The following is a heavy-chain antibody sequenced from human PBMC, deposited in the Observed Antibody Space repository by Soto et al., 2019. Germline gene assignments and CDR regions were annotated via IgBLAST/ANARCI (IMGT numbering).Heavy chain of an antibody. CDR1: GGTFSSYT. CDR3: ARELVPAAGYNWFDP. Sequence: SVKVSCKASGGTFSSYTISWVRQAPGQGLEWMGRIIPILGIANYAQKFQGRVTITADKSTSTAYMELSSLRSEDTAVYYCARELVPAAGYNWFDPWGQGTLVTVSS. CDR2: IIPILGIA. D-gene: IGHD2-2*01. V-gene: IGHV1-69*04. J-gene: IGHJ5*02.